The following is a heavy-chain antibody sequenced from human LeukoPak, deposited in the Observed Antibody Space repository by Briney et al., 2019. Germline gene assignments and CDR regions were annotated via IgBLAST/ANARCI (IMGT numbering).Heavy chain of an antibody. CDR1: GFTFSSYS. Sequence: GRSLRLSCAASGFTFSSYSMHWVRQAPGKGLEWVAVIWYDGSNKYYADSVKGRFTISRDNSKNTLYLQMNSLRAVDTAVYYCARDASAYSGSYLDYWGQGTLVTVSS. CDR3: ARDASAYSGSYLDY. D-gene: IGHD1-26*01. J-gene: IGHJ4*02. CDR2: IWYDGSNK. V-gene: IGHV3-33*01.